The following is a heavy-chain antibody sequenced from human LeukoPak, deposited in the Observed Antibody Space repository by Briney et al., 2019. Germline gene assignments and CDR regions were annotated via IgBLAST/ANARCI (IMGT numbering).Heavy chain of an antibody. J-gene: IGHJ6*03. CDR1: GYSISSSYY. D-gene: IGHD3-10*01. Sequence: SETLSLTCIVSGYSISSSYYWGWIRQPPGKGLEWIGSIYHTGSTYHNPSLKSRFTISVDTSKNQFSLKLNSVTAADTAVYYCARGKITMVRGAGAYYMDVWGKGTTVTVSS. CDR3: ARGKITMVRGAGAYYMDV. CDR2: IYHTGST. V-gene: IGHV4-38-2*02.